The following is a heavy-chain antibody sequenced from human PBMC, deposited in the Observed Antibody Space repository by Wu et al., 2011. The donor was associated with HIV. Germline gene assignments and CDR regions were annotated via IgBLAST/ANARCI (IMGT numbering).Heavy chain of an antibody. CDR2: ISVNSGGT. V-gene: IGHV1-18*01. D-gene: IGHD4-17*01. CDR1: GYTLTSYG. Sequence: VQLVQSEAEVKKPGASVKVSCKASGYTLTSYGISWVRQAPGQGLEWLGWISVNSGGTKFAQKFLGRVTMTRDTSISTTYMELNNLRSDDTAVYFCVRDKFAVTPLGYFDLWGRGTLLAVSS. J-gene: IGHJ2*01. CDR3: VRDKFAVTPLGYFDL.